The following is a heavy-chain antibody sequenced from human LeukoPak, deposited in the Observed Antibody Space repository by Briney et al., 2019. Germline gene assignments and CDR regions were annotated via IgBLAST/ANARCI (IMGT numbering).Heavy chain of an antibody. D-gene: IGHD1-26*01. CDR1: GYTFTGYY. CDR2: ISVYNGNT. J-gene: IGHJ5*02. Sequence: ASVKVSCKASGYTFTGYYMHWMRQAPGQGLEWMGWISVYNGNTNYAQKLQGRVTMTTDTSTNTAYMELRSLRFDDTAVYYCARDLAGIVGVTAWFDPWGQGTLVTVSS. V-gene: IGHV1-18*04. CDR3: ARDLAGIVGVTAWFDP.